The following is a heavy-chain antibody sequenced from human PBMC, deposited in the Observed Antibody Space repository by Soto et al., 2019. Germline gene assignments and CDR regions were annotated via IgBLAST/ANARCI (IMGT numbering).Heavy chain of an antibody. J-gene: IGHJ6*02. CDR3: ARSYSGSYYGMDV. CDR1: GFTFTSYT. D-gene: IGHD1-26*01. Sequence: PGGSLRLSCAASGFTFTSYTMNWVRQAPGKGLEWVSYISTGGSTIYYADSVKGRFTISRDNAKNSLYLQMNSLRDEDTAVYYCARSYSGSYYGMDVWGQGTTVTVSS. CDR2: ISTGGSTI. V-gene: IGHV3-48*02.